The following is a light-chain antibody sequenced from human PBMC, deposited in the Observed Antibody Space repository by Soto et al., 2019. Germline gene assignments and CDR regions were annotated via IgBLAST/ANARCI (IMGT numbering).Light chain of an antibody. CDR1: QSVSSSY. V-gene: IGKV3-20*01. J-gene: IGKJ1*01. Sequence: EIVLTQSPGTLSLSPGERATLSCRASQSVSSSYLAWYQQTPGQAPRLLIYGASSRATGIPDRFSGSGSGTDFTLTISRLEAEDFAVYYCQQYGSSAWTFGQGPKVDIK. CDR3: QQYGSSAWT. CDR2: GAS.